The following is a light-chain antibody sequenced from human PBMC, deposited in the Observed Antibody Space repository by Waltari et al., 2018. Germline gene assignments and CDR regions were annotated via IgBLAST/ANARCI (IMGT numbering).Light chain of an antibody. CDR3: LQDSNYPRT. J-gene: IGKJ1*01. CDR2: AAS. CDR1: QAIRNE. Sequence: AIQMTQSPSSLSASIGDRVTITCRASQAIRNELGWYQQKPGKAPKLLIYAASSLQTGVPSRFSGSGSGTDFTLTITRLQPEDFAIYYCLQDSNYPRTFGQGTKVEIK. V-gene: IGKV1-6*01.